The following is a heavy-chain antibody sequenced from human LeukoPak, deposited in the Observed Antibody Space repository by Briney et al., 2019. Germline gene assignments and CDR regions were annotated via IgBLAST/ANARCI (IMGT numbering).Heavy chain of an antibody. CDR3: ASGSGHYYN. V-gene: IGHV4-39*01. Sequence: TSETLSLTCTVSGGPISSSTYYWGWIRQPPGKGLEWIGSIYYSGSTYYNPSLKSRVTISVDTSKNQFSLKLSSVTAADTAVYYCASGSGHYYNWGQGILVTVSS. D-gene: IGHD3-22*01. CDR1: GGPISSSTYY. CDR2: IYYSGST. J-gene: IGHJ4*02.